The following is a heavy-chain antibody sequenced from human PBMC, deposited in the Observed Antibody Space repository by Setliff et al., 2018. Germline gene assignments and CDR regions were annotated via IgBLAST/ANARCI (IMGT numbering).Heavy chain of an antibody. Sequence: GASVKVSCKASGYTFTSYGISWVRQAPGQGLEWMGWISAYNGNTNYAQKLQGRVTMTTDTSTSTAYMELRSLRSDDTAVYYCARAPYPHRFPYSNYLGYYYYYYMDVWGKGTTVTVSS. CDR1: GYTFTSYG. D-gene: IGHD4-4*01. V-gene: IGHV1-18*01. CDR2: ISAYNGNT. CDR3: ARAPYPHRFPYSNYLGYYYYYYMDV. J-gene: IGHJ6*03.